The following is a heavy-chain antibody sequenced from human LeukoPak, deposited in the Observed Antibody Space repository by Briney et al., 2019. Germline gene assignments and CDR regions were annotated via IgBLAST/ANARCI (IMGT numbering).Heavy chain of an antibody. CDR3: AAKGNGYTGIYVFAH. J-gene: IGHJ4*02. D-gene: IGHD1-26*01. CDR1: GFTFSSYS. Sequence: PGGSLRLSCAASGFTFSSYSMNWVRQAPGKGLEWVSVLYASGTTKYADSVKGRFTISRDTSDNTLNLQMNGLGAEDSAVYYCAAKGNGYTGIYVFAHWGQGTLVTVSA. CDR2: LYASGTT. V-gene: IGHV3-66*01.